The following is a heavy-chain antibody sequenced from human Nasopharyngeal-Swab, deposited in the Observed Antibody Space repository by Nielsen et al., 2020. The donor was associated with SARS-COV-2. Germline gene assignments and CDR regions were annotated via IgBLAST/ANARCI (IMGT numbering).Heavy chain of an antibody. V-gene: IGHV5-51*01. CDR1: GYSFTSYW. D-gene: IGHD2-21*01. J-gene: IGHJ4*02. CDR3: ARPSFHEGFDY. Sequence: GGSLRLSCKGSGYSFTSYWISWVRQMPGKGLEWMGIYPGDSDTRYSPSFQGQVTISADKSISTAYLQWSSLKASDTAMYYCARPSFHEGFDYWGQGTLVTVSS. CDR2: YPGDSDT.